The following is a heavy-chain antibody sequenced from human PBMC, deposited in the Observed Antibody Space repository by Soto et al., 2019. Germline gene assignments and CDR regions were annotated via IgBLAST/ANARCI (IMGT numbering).Heavy chain of an antibody. Sequence: QVQVVESGGGSVKPGGSLRLSFAASGFSFNDSYMSWIRQAPGKGLEWLSYISGSGTFTNYADSVKGRFTISRDNPKKSLYLQMNSLRAEDTAVYYCARADWFDPWGQGTLVTVSS. CDR3: ARADWFDP. CDR2: ISGSGTFT. J-gene: IGHJ5*02. V-gene: IGHV3-11*05. CDR1: GFSFNDSY.